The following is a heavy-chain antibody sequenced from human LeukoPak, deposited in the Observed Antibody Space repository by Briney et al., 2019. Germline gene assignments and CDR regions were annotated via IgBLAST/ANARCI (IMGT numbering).Heavy chain of an antibody. D-gene: IGHD7-27*01. J-gene: IGHJ4*02. Sequence: SETLSLTCTVSGGSVSDYYWGWIRQSPGKALEWIGYIYYTETSYNPSLKSRVTISADTSRDQFSLKLSSVTAADTAVYYCASRKLGNDYWGQGILVTVTP. V-gene: IGHV4-59*02. CDR2: IYYTET. CDR3: ASRKLGNDY. CDR1: GGSVSDYY.